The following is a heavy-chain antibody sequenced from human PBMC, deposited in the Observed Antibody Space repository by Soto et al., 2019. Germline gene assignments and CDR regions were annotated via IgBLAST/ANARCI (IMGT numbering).Heavy chain of an antibody. J-gene: IGHJ3*02. V-gene: IGHV1-69*13. CDR2: IIPIFGTA. CDR1: GGTFSSYA. Sequence: SVKVSCKASGGTFSSYAISWVRQAPGQGLEWMGGIIPIFGTANYAQKFQGRVTITADESTSTAYMELSSLRSEDTAVYYCARMVITFGGVIVKRPCLSAFDIWGQGTMVTVSS. CDR3: ARMVITFGGVIVKRPCLSAFDI. D-gene: IGHD3-16*02.